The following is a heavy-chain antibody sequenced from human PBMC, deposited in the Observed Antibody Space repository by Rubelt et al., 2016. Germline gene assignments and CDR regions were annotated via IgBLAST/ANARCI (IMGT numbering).Heavy chain of an antibody. D-gene: IGHD1-26*01. Sequence: QVQLQQWGAGLLKPSETLSLTCAVYGGSFSGYYWSWIRQPPGKGLEWIGEINHSGSTNYNPSLTRRVTISVDTSKNQFSLKLGSVTAADTAVYYCARARGRYGMDVWGQGTTVTVSS. CDR3: ARARGRYGMDV. J-gene: IGHJ6*02. V-gene: IGHV4-34*01. CDR1: GGSFSGYY. CDR2: INHSGST.